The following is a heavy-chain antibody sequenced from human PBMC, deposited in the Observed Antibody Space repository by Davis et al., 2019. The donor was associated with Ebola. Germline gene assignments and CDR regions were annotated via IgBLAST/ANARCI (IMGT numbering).Heavy chain of an antibody. J-gene: IGHJ2*01. D-gene: IGHD4-17*01. CDR1: RVTSTTNW. CDR2: INPDGTKT. V-gene: IGHV3-74*01. CDR3: ARHVYGDFWYFDL. Sequence: GESLKLSCAASRVTSTTNWIHWVRQAPGKGLVWVSRINPDGTKTGYADSVRGRFTISRDNSKNTVYLQTNSLRAEDTAVYYCARHVYGDFWYFDLWGRGTRVTVSS.